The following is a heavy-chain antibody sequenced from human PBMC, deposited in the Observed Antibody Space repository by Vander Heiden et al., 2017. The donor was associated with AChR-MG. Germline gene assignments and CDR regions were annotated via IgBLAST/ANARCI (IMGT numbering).Heavy chain of an antibody. CDR2: ISGSGGST. CDR1: GFTFSSYA. J-gene: IGHJ4*02. D-gene: IGHD5-12*01. V-gene: IGHV3-23*01. CDR3: AKDRARGGYAEIFDY. Sequence: EVQLLESGGGLVQPGGSLRLSCAASGFTFSSYAMSWVRQATGKGLEWVSAISGSGGSTYYADSVKGRFTISRDNSKNTLYLQMNSLRAEDTAVYYCAKDRARGGYAEIFDYWGQGTLVTVSS.